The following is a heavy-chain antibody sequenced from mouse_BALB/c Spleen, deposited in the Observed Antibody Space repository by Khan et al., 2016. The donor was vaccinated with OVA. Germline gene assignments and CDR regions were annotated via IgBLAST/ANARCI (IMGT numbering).Heavy chain of an antibody. Sequence: QVQLKQPGPEVVRPGVSVTISCKGSGSPFPDYAMHWVKQSHAKSLEWIGVISTYNGNPNYNQKFKGKATMTVDKSSSTTYMELARLTTEDSAIYFYARLTPYWGQGTLVTVSA. CDR2: ISTYNGNP. CDR1: GSPFPDYA. D-gene: IGHD4-1*01. CDR3: ARLTPY. J-gene: IGHJ3*01. V-gene: IGHV1S137*01.